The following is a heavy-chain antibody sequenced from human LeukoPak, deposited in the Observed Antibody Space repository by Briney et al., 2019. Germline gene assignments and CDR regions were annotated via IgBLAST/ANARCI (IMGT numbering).Heavy chain of an antibody. V-gene: IGHV1-2*02. CDR2: INPNSGGT. CDR1: GYTFTSYD. D-gene: IGHD2-15*01. J-gene: IGHJ5*02. CDR3: ARGVVVVAASNWFDP. Sequence: ASVKVSCKASGYTFTSYDINWVRQATGQGLEWMGWINPNSGGTNYAQKFQGRVTMTRDTSISTAYMELSRLRSDDTAVYYCARGVVVVAASNWFDPWGQGTLVTVSS.